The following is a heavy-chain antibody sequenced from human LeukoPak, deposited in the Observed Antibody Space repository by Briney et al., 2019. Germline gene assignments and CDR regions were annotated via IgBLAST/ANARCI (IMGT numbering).Heavy chain of an antibody. CDR3: ARVDDLDAFDI. J-gene: IGHJ3*02. CDR1: GFTFSNHA. D-gene: IGHD2-2*03. CDR2: ISDDGTSK. V-gene: IGHV3-30*04. Sequence: GGSLRLSCVTSGFTFSNHAMHWVHHGPGKGLEWVAVISDDGTSKFYADSVKGRFTIFRDNSKNTLFLQINSLRPEDTAMYYCARVDDLDAFDIWGQGTLVTVSS.